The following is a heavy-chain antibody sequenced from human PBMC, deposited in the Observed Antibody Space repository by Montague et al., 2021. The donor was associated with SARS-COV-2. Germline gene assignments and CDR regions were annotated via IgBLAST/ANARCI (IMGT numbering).Heavy chain of an antibody. CDR1: GGSLSSDSYF. CDR3: ARTGPKSPTTHYHPSENRAWGYFQN. Sequence: SETLSLTCTVSGGSLSSDSYFWGWLRQPPGKGLDWIGSLHYSGRSYYSPSLKSRVSVSVDTSKDQFSLKLSSVTAADTAVYYCARTGPKSPTTHYHPSENRAWGYFQNWGQGTLVTVSS. D-gene: IGHD1-1*01. J-gene: IGHJ1*01. V-gene: IGHV4-39*01. CDR2: LHYSGRS.